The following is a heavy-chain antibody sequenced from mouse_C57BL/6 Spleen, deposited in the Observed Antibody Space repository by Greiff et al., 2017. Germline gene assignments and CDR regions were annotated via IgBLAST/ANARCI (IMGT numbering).Heavy chain of an antibody. CDR2: INPSSGYT. V-gene: IGHV1-4*01. CDR3: APIYDGYYSYAMDY. Sequence: QVQLQQSGAELARPGASVKMSCKASGYTFTSYTMHWVKQRPGQGLEWIGYINPSSGYTKYNQKFKDKATLTADKSSSTAYMQLSSLTSEDSAVYYCAPIYDGYYSYAMDYWGQGTSVTVSS. CDR1: GYTFTSYT. D-gene: IGHD2-3*01. J-gene: IGHJ4*01.